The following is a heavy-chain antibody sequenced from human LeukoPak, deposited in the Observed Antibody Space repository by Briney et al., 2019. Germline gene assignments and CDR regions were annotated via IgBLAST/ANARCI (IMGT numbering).Heavy chain of an antibody. CDR3: ARYAFPFRAVVTLGYYYYYGMDV. J-gene: IGHJ6*02. CDR1: GFTFSSYS. Sequence: GGSLRLSCAASGFTFSSYSMNWVRQAPGKGLEWISYISSGSSAIYYADSVKGRFTISRDNSKNTLYLQMNSLRAEDTAVYYCARYAFPFRAVVTLGYYYYYGMDVWGQGTTVTVSS. V-gene: IGHV3-48*01. CDR2: ISSGSSAI. D-gene: IGHD4-23*01.